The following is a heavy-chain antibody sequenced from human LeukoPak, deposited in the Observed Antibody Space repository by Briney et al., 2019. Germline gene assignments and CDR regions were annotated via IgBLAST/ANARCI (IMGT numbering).Heavy chain of an antibody. V-gene: IGHV1-2*02. J-gene: IGHJ6*02. CDR2: INPNGGGT. CDR1: GYTFTGYY. Sequence: ASVKVSCKASGYTFTGYYMHWVRQAPGQGLEWMGWINPNGGGTNYAQKFQGRVTMTRDTSISTAYMELSRLRSDDTAVYYCARVVPAAISYYYGMDVWGQGTTVTVSS. D-gene: IGHD2-2*01. CDR3: ARVVPAAISYYYGMDV.